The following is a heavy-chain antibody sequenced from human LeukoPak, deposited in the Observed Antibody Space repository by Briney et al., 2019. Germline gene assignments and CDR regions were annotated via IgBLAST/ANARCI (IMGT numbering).Heavy chain of an antibody. D-gene: IGHD2-21*01. CDR3: ARSGVIDMVPFDH. V-gene: IGHV6-1*01. J-gene: IGHJ4*02. Sequence: SQTLSLTCAISGDRVSSNSAAGNWIRQSPSRGLEWLGRTYYRSKWYNDYAVSVKSRTTINPDTSKNQFSLQLNSVTPEDTAVYYCARSGVIDMVPFDHWGQGTLVTVSS. CDR1: GDRVSSNSAA. CDR2: TYYRSKWYN.